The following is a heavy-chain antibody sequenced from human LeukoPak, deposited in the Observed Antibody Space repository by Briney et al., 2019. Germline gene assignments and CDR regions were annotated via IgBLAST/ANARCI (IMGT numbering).Heavy chain of an antibody. CDR1: GFTFSSYA. V-gene: IGHV3-23*01. CDR2: ISGSGGST. J-gene: IGHJ1*01. D-gene: IGHD6-19*01. CDR3: AKRKESSGWYFSSGAEYFQH. Sequence: GGSLRLSCAASGFTFSSYAMSWVRQAPGKGLEWVSAISGSGGSTYYADSVKGRFTISRDNSKNTLYLQMNSLRAEDTAVYYRAKRKESSGWYFSSGAEYFQHWGQGTLVTVSS.